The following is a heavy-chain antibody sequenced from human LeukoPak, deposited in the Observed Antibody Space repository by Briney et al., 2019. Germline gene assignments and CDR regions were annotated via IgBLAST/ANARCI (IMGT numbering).Heavy chain of an antibody. CDR2: ISHSGSS. CDR3: AREDWYFDL. CDR1: GGSISSYY. V-gene: IGHV4-59*01. J-gene: IGHJ2*01. Sequence: SETLSLTCTVSGGSISSYYWSWIRQPPGKGLEWIGYISHSGSSNYNPSLNSRVTISLDTSRNHFSLKLNSVTAAGTAVYYCAREDWYFDLWGRGTLVTVSS.